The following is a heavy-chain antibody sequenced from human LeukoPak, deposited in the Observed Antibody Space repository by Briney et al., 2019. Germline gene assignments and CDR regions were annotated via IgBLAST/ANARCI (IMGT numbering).Heavy chain of an antibody. Sequence: QPGRSLRLSCTASGFTFGDYAMSWVRQAPGKGREWVGFIRSKAYGGTTEYAASVKGRFTISRDDSKSIAYLQMNSLKTEDTVVYYCTREGTSGYFHYFDYWGRGTVVTVSS. J-gene: IGHJ4*02. CDR2: IRSKAYGGTT. CDR3: TREGTSGYFHYFDY. V-gene: IGHV3-49*04. CDR1: GFTFGDYA. D-gene: IGHD3-22*01.